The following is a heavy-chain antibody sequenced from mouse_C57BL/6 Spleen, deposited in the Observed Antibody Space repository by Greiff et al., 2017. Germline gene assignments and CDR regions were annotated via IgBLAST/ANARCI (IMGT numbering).Heavy chain of an antibody. J-gene: IGHJ3*01. CDR3: ARGGDDYPFAY. CDR2: IYPGSGST. Sequence: QVQLQQSGAELVKPGASVKMSCKASGYTFTSFWITWVKQRPGQGLEWIGDIYPGSGSTNYNEKFKSKATLTVDTSSSTAYMQLSSLTSEDSAVYYCARGGDDYPFAYWGQGTLVTVSA. D-gene: IGHD2-4*01. CDR1: GYTFTSFW. V-gene: IGHV1-55*01.